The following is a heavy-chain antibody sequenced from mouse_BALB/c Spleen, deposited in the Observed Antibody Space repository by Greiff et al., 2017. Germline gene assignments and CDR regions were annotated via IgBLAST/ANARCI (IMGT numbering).Heavy chain of an antibody. J-gene: IGHJ1*01. Sequence: EVNVVESGGGLVQPGGSRKLSCAASGFTFSSFGMHWVRQAPEKGLEWVAYISSGSSTIYYADTVKGRFTISRDNPKNTLFLQMTSLRSEDTAMYYCARGGDYWYFDVWGAGTTVTVSS. D-gene: IGHD2-13*01. CDR2: ISSGSSTI. CDR1: GFTFSSFG. V-gene: IGHV5-17*02. CDR3: ARGGDYWYFDV.